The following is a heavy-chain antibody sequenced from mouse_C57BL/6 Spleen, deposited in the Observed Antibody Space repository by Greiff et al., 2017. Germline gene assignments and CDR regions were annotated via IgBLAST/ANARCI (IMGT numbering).Heavy chain of an antibody. CDR2: ISSGSSTI. CDR1: GFTFSDYG. Sequence: EVQLQESGGGLVKPGGSLKLSCAASGFTFSDYGMHWVRQAPEKGLEWVAYISSGSSTIYYADTVKGRFTISRDNAKNTLFLQMTSLRSEDTAMYYCARHYYGSSYRYAMDYWGQGTSVTVSS. J-gene: IGHJ4*01. D-gene: IGHD1-1*01. CDR3: ARHYYGSSYRYAMDY. V-gene: IGHV5-17*01.